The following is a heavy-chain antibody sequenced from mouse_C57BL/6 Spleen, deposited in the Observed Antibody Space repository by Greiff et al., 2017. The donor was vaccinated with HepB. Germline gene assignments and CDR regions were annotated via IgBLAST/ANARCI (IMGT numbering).Heavy chain of an antibody. J-gene: IGHJ4*01. Sequence: VQLQQSGPELVKPGASVKISCKASGYTFTDYYMNWVKQSHGKSLEWIGDINPNNGGTSYNQKFKGKATLTVDKSSSTAYMELRSLTSEDSAVYYCARFFNWDGAMDYWGQGTSVTVSS. CDR1: GYTFTDYY. V-gene: IGHV1-26*01. CDR2: INPNNGGT. CDR3: ARFFNWDGAMDY. D-gene: IGHD4-1*02.